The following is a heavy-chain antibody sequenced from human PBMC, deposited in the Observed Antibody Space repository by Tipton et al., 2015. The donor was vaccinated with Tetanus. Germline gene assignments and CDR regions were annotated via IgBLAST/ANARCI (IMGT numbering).Heavy chain of an antibody. CDR1: GFTFSSHA. Sequence: SLRLSCATSGFTFSSHAMNWVRQAPGKGLEWVSSISTTGHSTFYAASVKGRFTISRDNAQSSLFLQMNSLRAEDTAVYYCAKGHGSFPLGRFDDWGQGTLVTVSS. D-gene: IGHD3-10*01. CDR3: AKGHGSFPLGRFDD. J-gene: IGHJ4*02. CDR2: ISTTGHST. V-gene: IGHV3-21*04.